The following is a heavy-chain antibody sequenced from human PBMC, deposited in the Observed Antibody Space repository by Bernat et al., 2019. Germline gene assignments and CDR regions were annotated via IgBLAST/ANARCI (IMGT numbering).Heavy chain of an antibody. D-gene: IGHD2-2*01. CDR1: GFSVSSYS. CDR2: IYSSGST. V-gene: IGHV3-66*01. J-gene: IGHJ5*02. Sequence: EVQVVESGGDLVQPGGSLRLSCAASGFSVSSYSMRWVRQAPGKGLEWVSVIYSSGSTDYADSVKGKFTVSRDNSRNTVYLQMNILRAEDTAVYYCARDLTSGGYNWLDPGGQGTLVTVSS. CDR3: ARDLTSGGYNWLDP.